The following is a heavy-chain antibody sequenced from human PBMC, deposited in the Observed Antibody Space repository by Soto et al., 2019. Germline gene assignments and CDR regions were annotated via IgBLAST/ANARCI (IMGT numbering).Heavy chain of an antibody. CDR1: GYTFTSYA. D-gene: IGHD1-26*01. V-gene: IGHV1-3*01. CDR3: ARGGSLYWYFDL. Sequence: ASVKVSCKDSGYTFTSYAMHWVRQAPGQRLEWMGWINAGNGNTKYSQKFQGRVTITRDTSASTAYVELSSLRSEDTAVYYCARGGSLYWYFDLWGRGTLVTVSS. CDR2: INAGNGNT. J-gene: IGHJ2*01.